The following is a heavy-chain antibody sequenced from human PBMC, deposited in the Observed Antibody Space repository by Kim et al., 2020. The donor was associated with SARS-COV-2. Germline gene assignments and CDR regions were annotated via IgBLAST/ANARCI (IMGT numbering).Heavy chain of an antibody. J-gene: IGHJ4*01. CDR2: INYDRST. Sequence: SETLSLTCAVYGDPVNGYYWSWIRQPPGKGLEWIGEINYDRSTNYKPSLKSRVTMSLDSSKSQFSLRLTSLTAADTAVYYCARARYFDWLFHQSPHYFD. CDR3: ARARYFDWLFHQSPHYFD. D-gene: IGHD3-9*01. CDR1: GDPVNGYY. V-gene: IGHV4-34*01.